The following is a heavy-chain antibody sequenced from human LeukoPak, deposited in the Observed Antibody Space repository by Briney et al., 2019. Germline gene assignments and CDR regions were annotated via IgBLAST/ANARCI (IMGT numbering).Heavy chain of an antibody. Sequence: ASVKVSCKASGYTFTSYGISWVRQAPGQGLEWMGWISAYNGNTNYAQKLQGRVTMTTDTSTSTGYREVRSLSSEETAVYYCARDGRAAAHPDIVAMIPHFDDWGQGTMVTVSS. J-gene: IGHJ4*02. V-gene: IGHV1-18*01. CDR3: ARDGRAAAHPDIVAMIPHFDD. D-gene: IGHD5-12*01. CDR1: GYTFTSYG. CDR2: ISAYNGNT.